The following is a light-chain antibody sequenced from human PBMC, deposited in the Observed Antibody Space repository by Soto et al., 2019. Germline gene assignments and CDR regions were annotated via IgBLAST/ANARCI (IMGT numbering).Light chain of an antibody. J-gene: IGKJ5*01. V-gene: IGKV1-5*01. CDR1: QSISFW. CDR3: QQYNSFSLIT. CDR2: DAS. Sequence: DIQMTQSPSSVSGSVGDRVTITCRTNQSISFWLNWYQQKPGKAPKILISDASILENGVPSRFSGTGSGTEFTLTISNLQPDDFATYFCQQYNSFSLITFGQGTRLEIK.